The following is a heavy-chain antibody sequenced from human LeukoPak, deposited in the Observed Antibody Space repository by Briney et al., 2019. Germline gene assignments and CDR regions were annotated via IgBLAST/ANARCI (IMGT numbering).Heavy chain of an antibody. V-gene: IGHV1-46*01. Sequence: ASVKVSCKASGYTFTSYYMHWVQQAPGQGLEWMGIINPSGGSTSYAQKFQGRVTMTRDMSTGTVYMELSSLRSEDTAVYYCARAYDYGSGSYYNLPDYWGQGTLVTVSS. D-gene: IGHD3-10*01. CDR3: ARAYDYGSGSYYNLPDY. CDR1: GYTFTSYY. CDR2: INPSGGST. J-gene: IGHJ4*02.